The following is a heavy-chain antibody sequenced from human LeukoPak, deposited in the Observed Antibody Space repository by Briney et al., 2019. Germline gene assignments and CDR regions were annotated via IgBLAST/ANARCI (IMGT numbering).Heavy chain of an antibody. CDR1: GYTFTSYG. V-gene: IGHV1-18*01. CDR2: ISAYNGNT. Sequence: ASVKLSCKSSGYTFTSYGISWVRQAPGQGIEWMGWISAYNGNTNYAQKLQGRVTMTTDTSTSTAYMELRSLRSDDTAVYYCARVHGDYGYDYWGQGTLVTVSS. J-gene: IGHJ4*02. CDR3: ARVHGDYGYDY. D-gene: IGHD4-17*01.